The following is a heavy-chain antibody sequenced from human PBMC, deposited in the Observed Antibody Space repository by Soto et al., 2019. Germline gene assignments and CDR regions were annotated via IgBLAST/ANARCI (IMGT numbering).Heavy chain of an antibody. CDR3: ASRSSGDYYYGMDV. Sequence: ASVKVSCKASGYTFTSYDINWVRQATGQGLEWMGWMNPNSGNTGYAQKFQGRVTMTRNTSISTAYMELSSLRSEDTAVYYCASRSSGDYYYGMDVWGQGTTVTVSS. CDR1: GYTFTSYD. CDR2: MNPNSGNT. J-gene: IGHJ6*02. V-gene: IGHV1-8*01. D-gene: IGHD3-22*01.